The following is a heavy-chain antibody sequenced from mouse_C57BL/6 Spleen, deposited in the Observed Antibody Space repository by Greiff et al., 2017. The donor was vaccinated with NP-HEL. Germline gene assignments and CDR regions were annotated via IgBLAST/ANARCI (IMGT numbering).Heavy chain of an antibody. V-gene: IGHV3-6*01. J-gene: IGHJ2*01. CDR3: ARWGLRREDYFDY. D-gene: IGHD2-4*01. CDR2: ISYDGSN. CDR1: GYSITSGYY. Sequence: EVKLMESGPGLVKPSQSLSLTCSVTGYSITSGYYWNWIRQFPGNKLEWRGYISYDGSNNYNPSLKNRISITRDTSKNQFFLKLNSVTTEDTATYYCARWGLRREDYFDYWGQGTTLTVSS.